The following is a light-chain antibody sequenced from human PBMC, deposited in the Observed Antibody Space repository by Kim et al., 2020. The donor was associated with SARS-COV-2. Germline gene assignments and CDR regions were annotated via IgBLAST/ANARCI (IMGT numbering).Light chain of an antibody. CDR2: GAS. Sequence: EIVLTQSPGTLSLSPGERATLSCRASQSVSSSYLAWYQQKPDQAPRLLIYGASSRATGIPDRFSGSGSGTDFTLTISSLEPEDFAVYYCQQYGSSPLTFGGGTKVDIK. J-gene: IGKJ4*02. CDR3: QQYGSSPLT. V-gene: IGKV3-20*01. CDR1: QSVSSSY.